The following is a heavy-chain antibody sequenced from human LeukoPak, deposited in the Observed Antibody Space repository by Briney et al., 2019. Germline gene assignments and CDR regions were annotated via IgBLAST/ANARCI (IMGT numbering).Heavy chain of an antibody. CDR2: INPSGGST. J-gene: IGHJ5*02. Sequence: GASVKVSCKASGYTFTSYYMHWVRQAPGQGLEWMGIINPSGGSTSYAQKFQGRVTMTRDMSTSTVYMELSSLRSEDTAVYYCARAYGPQDWFDPWGQGTLVTVSS. CDR3: ARAYGPQDWFDP. CDR1: GYTFTSYY. D-gene: IGHD4-17*01. V-gene: IGHV1-46*01.